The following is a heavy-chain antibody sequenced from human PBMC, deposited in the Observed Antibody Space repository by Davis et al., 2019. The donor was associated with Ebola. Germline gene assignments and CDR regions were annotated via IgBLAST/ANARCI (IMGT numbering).Heavy chain of an antibody. D-gene: IGHD2-8*01. Sequence: ASVKVSCKASGYTFTNYYMHWVRQAPGQGLEWMGRINPNSGDTNYAPNFQGRVTMTRDTSMNTAYMELSRLRSDDTAVYYCARKGCSNGVCHDFDYWGQGTLVTVSS. CDR1: GYTFTNYY. J-gene: IGHJ4*02. V-gene: IGHV1-2*06. CDR3: ARKGCSNGVCHDFDY. CDR2: INPNSGDT.